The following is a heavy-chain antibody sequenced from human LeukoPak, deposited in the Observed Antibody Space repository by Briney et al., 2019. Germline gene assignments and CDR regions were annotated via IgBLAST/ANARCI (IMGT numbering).Heavy chain of an antibody. J-gene: IGHJ4*02. V-gene: IGHV3-23*01. Sequence: GGSLRLSCAASGFTFSSYAMSWVRQAPGKGLEWVSAISGSGGSTYYADSVKSRFTISRDNSKNTLYLQMNSLRAEDTAVYYCAKGRGIVGARGFDYWGQGTLVTVSS. D-gene: IGHD1-26*01. CDR3: AKGRGIVGARGFDY. CDR1: GFTFSSYA. CDR2: ISGSGGST.